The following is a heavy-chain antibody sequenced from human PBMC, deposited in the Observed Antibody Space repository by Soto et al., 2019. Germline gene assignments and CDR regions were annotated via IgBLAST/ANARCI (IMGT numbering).Heavy chain of an antibody. Sequence: SETLSLTCAVSGCSIRSYYWSWIRQPPGKGLEWIGYIYYSGSTNYNPSLKSRVTISVDTSKNQFSLKLSSVTAADTAVYYCARGYYDSSGYSNWFDPWGKGTLVTV. D-gene: IGHD3-22*01. CDR2: IYYSGST. CDR3: ARGYYDSSGYSNWFDP. J-gene: IGHJ5*02. V-gene: IGHV4-59*01. CDR1: GCSIRSYY.